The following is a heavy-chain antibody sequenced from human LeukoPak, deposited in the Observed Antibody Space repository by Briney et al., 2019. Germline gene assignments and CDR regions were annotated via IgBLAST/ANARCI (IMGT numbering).Heavy chain of an antibody. D-gene: IGHD3-22*01. CDR2: IRFDGTSK. CDR1: GFTFSNYG. CDR3: TRGYYYDSSGPKIPFDY. Sequence: GGSLRLSCAASGFTFSNYGMHWVRQAPGKGLEWVAFIRFDGTSKLYAGSVKARFTISRDNAKNTLYLQMNSLRAEDTAVYYCTRGYYYDSSGPKIPFDYWGQGTLVTVSS. J-gene: IGHJ4*02. V-gene: IGHV3-30*02.